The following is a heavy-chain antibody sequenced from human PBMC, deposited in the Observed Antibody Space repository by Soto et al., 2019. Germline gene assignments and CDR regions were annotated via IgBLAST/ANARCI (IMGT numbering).Heavy chain of an antibody. CDR1: DYSIISGYY. Sequence: SETLSLTCTVSDYSIISGYYWAWIRQPPGKGLEWFGNIYHSGSTYYNPSLKSRVTISVDTSKKQFSLKLTSVTAADTAVYYCARNNGGDFSLDSWGQGTLVTVSS. CDR3: ARNNGGDFSLDS. J-gene: IGHJ4*02. CDR2: IYHSGST. D-gene: IGHD2-21*02. V-gene: IGHV4-38-2*02.